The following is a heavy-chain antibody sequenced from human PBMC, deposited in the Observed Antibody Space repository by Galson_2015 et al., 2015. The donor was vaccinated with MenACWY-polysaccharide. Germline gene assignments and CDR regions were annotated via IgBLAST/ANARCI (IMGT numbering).Heavy chain of an antibody. CDR2: IKQDGSEK. J-gene: IGHJ4*02. CDR1: GFTFSNYW. D-gene: IGHD4-11*01. Sequence: SLRLSCAASGFTFSNYWMSWVRQAPGKGLEWVANIKQDGSEKYYVDSVKGRFTISRDNAKNSLYLQMNSLRAEDTAVYYCARGRDDYSRIFDYWGQGTLVTVSS. V-gene: IGHV3-7*05. CDR3: ARGRDDYSRIFDY.